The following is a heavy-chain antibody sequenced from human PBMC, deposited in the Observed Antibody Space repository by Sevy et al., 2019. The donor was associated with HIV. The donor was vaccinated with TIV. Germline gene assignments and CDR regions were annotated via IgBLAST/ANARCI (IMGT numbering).Heavy chain of an antibody. J-gene: IGHJ6*02. CDR1: GFTFSSYG. CDR2: ISYDGSNK. V-gene: IGHV3-30*18. Sequence: GGSLRLSCAASGFTFSSYGMHWVRQAPGKGLEWVAVISYDGSNKYYADSVKGRFTISRDNSKNTLYLQMNSLRAEDTAVYYCAKDQGDIVVVVAATHYYYGMDVWGQGTTVTVSS. D-gene: IGHD2-15*01. CDR3: AKDQGDIVVVVAATHYYYGMDV.